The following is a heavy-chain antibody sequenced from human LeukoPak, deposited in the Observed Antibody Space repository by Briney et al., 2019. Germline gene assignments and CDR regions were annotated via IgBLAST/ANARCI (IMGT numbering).Heavy chain of an antibody. CDR3: ARKYYGSGSYAFDI. CDR1: GGSISSSNW. V-gene: IGHV4-4*02. CDR2: IYHRGST. J-gene: IGHJ3*02. D-gene: IGHD3-10*01. Sequence: SGTLSLTCAVSGGSISSSNWWSWVRQPPGKGLEWIGEIYHRGSTNYNPSLKSRVTISVDKSKNQFSLKLSSVTAADTAVYYCARKYYGSGSYAFDIWGQGTMVTVSS.